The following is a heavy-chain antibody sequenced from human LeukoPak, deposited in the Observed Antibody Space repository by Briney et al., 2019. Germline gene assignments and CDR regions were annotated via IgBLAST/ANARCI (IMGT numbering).Heavy chain of an antibody. D-gene: IGHD6-19*01. CDR1: GSTFSNYH. CDR2: VSKDGTNT. Sequence: GGSLRLSCAGSGSTFSNYHIHWARQAPGKGLEWLAFVSKDGTNTYYSDSVKGRFAASRDNSRNTVYLQMNSLRPGDTAVYYCARDFMWLVDYWGQGTLVTISS. J-gene: IGHJ4*02. V-gene: IGHV3-30*09. CDR3: ARDFMWLVDY.